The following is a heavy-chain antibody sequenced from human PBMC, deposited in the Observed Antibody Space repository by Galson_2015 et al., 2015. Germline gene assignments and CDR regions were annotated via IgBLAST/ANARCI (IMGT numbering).Heavy chain of an antibody. CDR2: ISSSSSTI. V-gene: IGHV3-48*01. CDR1: GFTFSTYS. Sequence: SLRLSCAASGFTFSTYSMNWVRQAPGKGLEWVSYISSSSSTIYYADSVKGRFTISRDNAKNSLYLQMNSLRAEDTAVYYCAREEGSIAARPLAYWGQGALVTVSS. D-gene: IGHD6-6*01. J-gene: IGHJ4*02. CDR3: AREEGSIAARPLAY.